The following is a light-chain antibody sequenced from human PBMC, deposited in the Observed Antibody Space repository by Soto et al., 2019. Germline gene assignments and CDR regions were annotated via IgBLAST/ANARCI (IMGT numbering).Light chain of an antibody. Sequence: DIVMTQSPGTLSVSPGERATLSCRASQSVSSNLAWYQHKPGQAPRLLIYRASTRATAFPDRFSGSGSGTEFTLTIASLQPEDFAVYYCQHYNSCPFAFGQGTKLEIK. CDR1: QSVSSN. J-gene: IGKJ2*01. V-gene: IGKV3-15*01. CDR2: RAS. CDR3: QHYNSCPFA.